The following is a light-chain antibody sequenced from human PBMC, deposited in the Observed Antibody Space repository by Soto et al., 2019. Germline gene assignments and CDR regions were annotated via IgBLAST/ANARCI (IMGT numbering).Light chain of an antibody. Sequence: DIVSTQSPASLSVSRGERATLSCRASQSVSSNLAWYQQKIGQPPRLLIYGASTRAIGIPARFSGSGFGTEFSLTISSLQSEDFAVYFCQQFNNWPQTFGQGTKVDI. CDR1: QSVSSN. V-gene: IGKV3-15*01. CDR2: GAS. CDR3: QQFNNWPQT. J-gene: IGKJ1*01.